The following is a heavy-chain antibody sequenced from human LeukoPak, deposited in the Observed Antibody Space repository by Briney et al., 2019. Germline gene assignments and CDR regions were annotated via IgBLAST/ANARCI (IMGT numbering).Heavy chain of an antibody. D-gene: IGHD1-26*01. Sequence: GESLKISCKGSGDSFAKNWIGWVRQTPGKGLEWMGIIFPGDSDTRYRPSFQGQVTISVDKSKSTAYLQWSSLQASDSAMYYCVRHVIKPGGTGSGWFDPWGQGTLVTVSS. CDR3: VRHVIKPGGTGSGWFDP. CDR1: GDSFAKNW. V-gene: IGHV5-51*01. J-gene: IGHJ5*02. CDR2: IFPGDSDT.